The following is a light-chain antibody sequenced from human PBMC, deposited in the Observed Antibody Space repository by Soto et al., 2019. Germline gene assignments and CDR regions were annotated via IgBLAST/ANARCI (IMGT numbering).Light chain of an antibody. J-gene: IGLJ3*02. Sequence: QAVVTQPPSASGTPGQTVTISCSGTISNIGTNTVNWFQHLPGTAPKLLIYGNNQRPSGVPDRISGSKSGTSASLAISGLQAEDEGDYFCAAWDDSLNGWVFGGGTKLTVL. CDR2: GNN. CDR3: AAWDDSLNGWV. CDR1: ISNIGTNT. V-gene: IGLV1-44*01.